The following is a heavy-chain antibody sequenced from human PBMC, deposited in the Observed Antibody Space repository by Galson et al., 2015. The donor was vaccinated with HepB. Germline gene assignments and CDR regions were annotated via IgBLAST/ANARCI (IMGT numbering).Heavy chain of an antibody. CDR3: ARGQPAPIFGVVTGSQSIWFDP. V-gene: IGHV4-34*01. D-gene: IGHD3-3*01. CDR1: GGTLRPYY. Sequence: ETLSLTCAVFGGTLRPYYWAWIRQPPGKGLEWIGEIDHTGGTNYDPSLKSRLTISIDPSKSQFSLRLNSVTAADTAVYYCARGQPAPIFGVVTGSQSIWFDPWGQGTLVTVSS. J-gene: IGHJ5*02. CDR2: IDHTGGT.